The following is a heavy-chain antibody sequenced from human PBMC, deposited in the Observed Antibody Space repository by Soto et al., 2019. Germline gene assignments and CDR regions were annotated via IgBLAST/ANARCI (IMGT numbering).Heavy chain of an antibody. CDR2: IYATGTT. Sequence: SETLSLTCTVSGASTSGFYWSWIRKSAGKGLEWIGRIYATGTTDYNPSLKSRVMMSVDTSKKQFSLKLRSVTAADTAVYYCVRDGTKTLRDWFDPWGQGISVTVST. V-gene: IGHV4-4*07. D-gene: IGHD1-1*01. CDR3: VRDGTKTLRDWFDP. CDR1: GASTSGFY. J-gene: IGHJ5*02.